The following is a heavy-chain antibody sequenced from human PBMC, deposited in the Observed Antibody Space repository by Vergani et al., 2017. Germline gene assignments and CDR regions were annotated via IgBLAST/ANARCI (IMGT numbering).Heavy chain of an antibody. CDR2: IYTSGAT. D-gene: IGHD3-16*02. CDR3: ARASLRALVGYYYYMDV. CDR1: GGSFSTGGQS. Sequence: QVQLQESGPGLVKPSQTLSLTCTVSGGSFSTGGQSWTWLRQSAGKGLEWIGRIYTSGATNYNPSLRSRAIMSLDKSKNQFSLWVNSVTAADTAVYFCARASLRALVGYYYYMDVWGKGKTVVVSS. V-gene: IGHV4-61*02. J-gene: IGHJ6*03.